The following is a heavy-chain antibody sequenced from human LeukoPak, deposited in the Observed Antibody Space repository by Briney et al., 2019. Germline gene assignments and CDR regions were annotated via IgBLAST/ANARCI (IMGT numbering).Heavy chain of an antibody. V-gene: IGHV4-59*01. CDR2: IYYSGST. J-gene: IGHJ4*02. Sequence: SETLSLTCTVSGGSISSYYWSWIRQPPGKGLEWIGYIYYSGSTDYNPSLKSRVTISVDTSKNQFSLKLSSVTAADTAVYYCARGHSYYDNSGYSGIDYWGQGTLITVSS. D-gene: IGHD3-22*01. CDR1: GGSISSYY. CDR3: ARGHSYYDNSGYSGIDY.